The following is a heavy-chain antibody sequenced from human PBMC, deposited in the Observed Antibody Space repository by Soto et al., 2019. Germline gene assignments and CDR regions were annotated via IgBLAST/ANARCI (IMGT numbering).Heavy chain of an antibody. CDR2: ISAEDGNT. CDR3: ATSSIRPRGDLDAFDI. J-gene: IGHJ3*02. D-gene: IGHD3-10*01. Sequence: ASVKVSCKASGYTFTSYGISWVRQAPGQGLEWMGCISAEDGNTIYAQKFQGRVTMTGDTSTDTAYMELSSLRSEDTAVYYCATSSIRPRGDLDAFDIWGQGTMVTVSS. V-gene: IGHV1-18*01. CDR1: GYTFTSYG.